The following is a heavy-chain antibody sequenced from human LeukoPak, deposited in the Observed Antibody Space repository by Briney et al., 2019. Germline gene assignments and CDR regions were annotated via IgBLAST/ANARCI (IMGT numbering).Heavy chain of an antibody. CDR1: GFIFSSYN. J-gene: IGHJ6*03. Sequence: PGGSLRLSCAASGFIFSSYNMFWVRQAPGKGLEWVAVIWYDGSNNYYAESVKGRLIISRDTSKNTLYLQMNSLRAEDTAMYYCAMAPNWNPYCVHVWGKGTTVTVSS. V-gene: IGHV3-33*01. D-gene: IGHD1-20*01. CDR2: IWYDGSNN. CDR3: AMAPNWNPYCVHV.